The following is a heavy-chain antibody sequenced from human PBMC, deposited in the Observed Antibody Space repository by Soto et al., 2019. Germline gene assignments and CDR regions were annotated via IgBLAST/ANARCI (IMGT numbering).Heavy chain of an antibody. J-gene: IGHJ1*01. Sequence: QVQLVESGGGVVQPGRSLRLSCAASGFTFSSYSMHGVRQAPGKGLEWVAGISYDGSNKYYADSVKGRFTISRDNSNNTLYLQTTSLRAEDTAVYYCARVPHSNYYDSSGPGAEYFQHWGQGTLVTVSS. V-gene: IGHV3-30-3*01. CDR1: GFTFSSYS. CDR3: ARVPHSNYYDSSGPGAEYFQH. CDR2: ISYDGSNK. D-gene: IGHD3-22*01.